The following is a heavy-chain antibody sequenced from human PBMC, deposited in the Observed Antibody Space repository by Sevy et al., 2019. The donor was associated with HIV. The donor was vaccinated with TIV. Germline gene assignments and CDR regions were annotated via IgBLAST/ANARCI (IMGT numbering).Heavy chain of an antibody. V-gene: IGHV4-34*01. Sequence: SETLSLTCAVESGSLRGYYWSWIRQPPGKTLEWIGEINHSGSINYSPSLKSRLAISIHTSRLQFSLNLNSVTAADTAVYYCARRGLIADVRRKNWYFDLWGRGTQVTVSS. J-gene: IGHJ2*01. D-gene: IGHD3-22*01. CDR2: INHSGSI. CDR3: ARRGLIADVRRKNWYFDL. CDR1: SGSLRGYY.